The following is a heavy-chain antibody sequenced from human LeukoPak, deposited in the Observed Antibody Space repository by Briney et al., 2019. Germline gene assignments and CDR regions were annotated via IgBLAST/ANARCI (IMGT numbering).Heavy chain of an antibody. CDR3: ARDPVSVSGWRFDY. Sequence: GASVKVSCKASGYTFTGYYMHWVRQAPGQGLEWMGWINPNSGGTNYAQKFQGRVTMTRDTSTSTVYMELSSLRSEDTAVYYCARDPVSVSGWRFDYWGQGTLVTVSS. V-gene: IGHV1-2*02. J-gene: IGHJ4*02. CDR1: GYTFTGYY. D-gene: IGHD6-19*01. CDR2: INPNSGGT.